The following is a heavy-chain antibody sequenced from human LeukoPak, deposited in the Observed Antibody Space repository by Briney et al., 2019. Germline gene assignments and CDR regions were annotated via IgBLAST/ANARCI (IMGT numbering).Heavy chain of an antibody. D-gene: IGHD6-13*01. CDR1: GFTVSNYW. CDR3: GRVVSWNFDY. V-gene: IGHV3-74*01. CDR2: INTDGNYT. Sequence: GGSLRLSCAASGFTVSNYWMHWVRQVPGKGLVWLSRINTDGNYTAYADSVKGRFTISRDDAKNTLYLEMNSLRAEDTAVYYCGRVVSWNFDYWGQGTLVTVSS. J-gene: IGHJ4*02.